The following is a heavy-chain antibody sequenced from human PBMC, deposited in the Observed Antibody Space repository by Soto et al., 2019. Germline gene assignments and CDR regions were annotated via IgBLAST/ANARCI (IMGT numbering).Heavy chain of an antibody. Sequence: QVQLVESGGGLVKPGGSLRLSCAASGFTFSDYYMSWIRQAPGKGLEWVSYISSSSSYTNYADSVKGRFTIARDNAKNSLYLKMNSLRAEDTAVYYCAREYYYGSGFDYWGQGTLVTVSS. CDR2: ISSSSSYT. CDR1: GFTFSDYY. CDR3: AREYYYGSGFDY. V-gene: IGHV3-11*05. J-gene: IGHJ4*02. D-gene: IGHD3-10*01.